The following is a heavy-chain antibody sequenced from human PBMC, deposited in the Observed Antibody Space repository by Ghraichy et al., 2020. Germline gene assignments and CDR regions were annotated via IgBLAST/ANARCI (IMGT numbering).Heavy chain of an antibody. CDR2: IKHDASEK. CDR3: AGGGGYLIEV. Sequence: GGSLRLSCAASGLTFSGYSMNWVRQAPGKGLEWVAFIKHDASEKYYADSVRGRFTISRDNAKKTLYLQMNSLRVEDTAVYYCAGGGGYLIEVWGQGTLVTVSS. J-gene: IGHJ4*02. D-gene: IGHD6-25*01. V-gene: IGHV3-7*02. CDR1: GLTFSGYS.